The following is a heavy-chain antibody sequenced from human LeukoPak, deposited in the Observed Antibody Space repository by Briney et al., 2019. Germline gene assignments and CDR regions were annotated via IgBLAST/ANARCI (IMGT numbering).Heavy chain of an antibody. D-gene: IGHD3-3*01. Sequence: PGGSLRLSCAASGLAFSSYAMSWVRQAPGKGLEWGSTIRVARNTFYADSVKGLFTISRDNSRNTVYLQMTSLRADDTAVYYCANYGVSGVRNNFYWGQGTLVTVTS. CDR3: ANYGVSGVRNNFY. CDR2: IRVARNT. V-gene: IGHV3-23*01. CDR1: GLAFSSYA. J-gene: IGHJ4*02.